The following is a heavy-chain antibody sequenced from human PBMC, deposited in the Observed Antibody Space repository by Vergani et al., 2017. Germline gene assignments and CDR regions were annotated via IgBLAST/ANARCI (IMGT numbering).Heavy chain of an antibody. J-gene: IGHJ4*02. V-gene: IGHV3-33*06. CDR2: IYYDGSNA. D-gene: IGHD2-2*01. CDR3: AKLEDIVVVPAAMPFFDY. CDR1: RSTFKTYG. Sequence: QVQLVESGGDVVQPGGSLRLSCVASRSTFKTYGMHWVRQAPGKGLEWVGLIYYDGSNAYYADSVKGRFTISRDNSKNTLYLQMNSLRAEDTAVYYCAKLEDIVVVPAAMPFFDYWGQGTLVTVSS.